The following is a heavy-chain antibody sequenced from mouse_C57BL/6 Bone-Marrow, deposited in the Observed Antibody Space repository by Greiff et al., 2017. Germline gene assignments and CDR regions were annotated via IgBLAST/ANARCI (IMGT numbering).Heavy chain of an antibody. J-gene: IGHJ4*01. D-gene: IGHD2-3*01. CDR1: GYTFTSYW. Sequence: QVQLKQPGAELVKPGASVKMSCKASGYTFTSYWITWVKQRPGQGLEWIGDIYPGSGSTNYNEKFKSKATLTVDTSSSTAYMQLSSLTSEDSAVYYCAIDDGYYYAMDYWGQGTSVTVSS. V-gene: IGHV1-55*01. CDR2: IYPGSGST. CDR3: AIDDGYYYAMDY.